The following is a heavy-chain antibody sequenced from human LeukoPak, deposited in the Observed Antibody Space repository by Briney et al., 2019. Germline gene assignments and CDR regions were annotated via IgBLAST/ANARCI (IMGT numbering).Heavy chain of an antibody. D-gene: IGHD2-2*02. Sequence: SETLSLTCTVSGGSISSSSYYWGWIRQPPGKGLEWIGSIYYSGSTYYNPSLKSRVTISVDTSKNQFSLKLSSVTAADTAVYYCARRGDRLGYCSSTSCYKRPRSPNWFDPWGQGTLVTVSS. CDR1: GGSISSSSYY. CDR3: ARRGDRLGYCSSTSCYKRPRSPNWFDP. V-gene: IGHV4-39*01. CDR2: IYYSGST. J-gene: IGHJ5*02.